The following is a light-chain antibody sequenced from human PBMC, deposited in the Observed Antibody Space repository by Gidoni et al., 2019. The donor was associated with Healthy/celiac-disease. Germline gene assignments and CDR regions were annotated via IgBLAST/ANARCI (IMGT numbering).Light chain of an antibody. Sequence: QTVLTQPPSVSAAPRQKVTSSCSGSSPNIGNNYVSWYQQLPGTAPKLLLYENNKRPSGIPDRFSGSKSGTSATLCITGLQNGDEADFYCGTCDSSLSSVVFGGGTKLTVL. CDR1: SPNIGNNY. CDR2: ENN. V-gene: IGLV1-51*02. J-gene: IGLJ2*01. CDR3: GTCDSSLSSVV.